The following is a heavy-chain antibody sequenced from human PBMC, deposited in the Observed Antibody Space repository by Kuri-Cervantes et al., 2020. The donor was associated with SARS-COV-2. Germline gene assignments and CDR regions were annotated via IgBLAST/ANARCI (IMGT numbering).Heavy chain of an antibody. Sequence: SLKISCAASGFTFSSYEMNWVRQTPGKGLEWVSYISSTGGTIYYADSVKGRFTTSRDNAKNSLYLQMNSLRAEDTAVYYCTRWRVGAKTWGQGTLVTVSS. J-gene: IGHJ4*02. CDR3: TRWRVGAKT. D-gene: IGHD1-26*01. V-gene: IGHV3-48*03. CDR1: GFTFSSYE. CDR2: ISSTGGTI.